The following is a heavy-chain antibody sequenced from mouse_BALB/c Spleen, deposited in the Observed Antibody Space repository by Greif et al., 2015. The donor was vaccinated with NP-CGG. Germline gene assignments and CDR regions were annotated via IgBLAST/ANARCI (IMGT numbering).Heavy chain of an antibody. CDR3: ARWGLRRSLFYAMDY. CDR2: INPSSGYT. D-gene: IGHD2-2*01. Sequence: QVQLQQSGAELARPGASVKMSCKASGYTFTSYTMHWVKQRPGQGLEWIGYINPSSGYTNYNQKFKDKATLAADKSSSTAYMQLSSLTSEDSAVYYCARWGLRRSLFYAMDYWGQGTSVTVSS. V-gene: IGHV1-4*01. J-gene: IGHJ4*01. CDR1: GYTFTSYT.